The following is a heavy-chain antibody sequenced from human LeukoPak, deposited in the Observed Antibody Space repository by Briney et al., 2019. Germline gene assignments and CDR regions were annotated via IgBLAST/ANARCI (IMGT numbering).Heavy chain of an antibody. D-gene: IGHD6-13*01. CDR2: ISSSGSTI. J-gene: IGHJ6*03. V-gene: IGHV3-48*03. CDR3: AKSAAGTFYYYYMDV. CDR1: GFTFSDYE. Sequence: GGSLRLSCAASGFTFSDYEMNWVRQAPGKGLEGVSYISSSGSTIYYADSVKGRFTISRDNAKNSLYLQMNSLRAEDTALYYCAKSAAGTFYYYYMDVWGKGTTVTISS.